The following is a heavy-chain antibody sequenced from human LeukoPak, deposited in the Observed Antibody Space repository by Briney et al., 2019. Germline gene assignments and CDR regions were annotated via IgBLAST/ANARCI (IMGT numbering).Heavy chain of an antibody. V-gene: IGHV1-2*02. Sequence: ASVKVSCKASGYTFTGYYMHWVRQAPGQGLEWMGWINPNSGGTNYAQKFHGRVTMTRDTSISTTYMELSRLRSDDTAVYYCARATAARREDYWGQGTLVTVSS. CDR2: INPNSGGT. CDR1: GYTFTGYY. D-gene: IGHD6-6*01. CDR3: ARATAARREDY. J-gene: IGHJ4*02.